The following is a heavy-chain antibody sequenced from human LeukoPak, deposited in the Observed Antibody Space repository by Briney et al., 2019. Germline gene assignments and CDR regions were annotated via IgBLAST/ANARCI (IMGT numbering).Heavy chain of an antibody. J-gene: IGHJ4*02. D-gene: IGHD3-22*01. CDR1: GVSISSYY. CDR3: AYAYYDSSGDYFDY. CDR2: IYYSGST. Sequence: PSETLSLTCTVSGVSISSYYWSWIRQHPGKGLEWIGYIYYSGSTYYNPSLKSRVTISVDTSKNQFSLKLSSVTAADTAVYYCAYAYYDSSGDYFDYWGQGTLVTVSS. V-gene: IGHV4-59*06.